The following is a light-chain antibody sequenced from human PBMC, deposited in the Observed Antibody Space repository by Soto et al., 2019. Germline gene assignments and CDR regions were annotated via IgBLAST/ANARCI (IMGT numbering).Light chain of an antibody. J-gene: IGLJ1*01. CDR1: SSDVGIYNY. V-gene: IGLV2-11*01. Sequence: QSVLTQPRSVSGSPGQSVTISCTVTSSDVGIYNYVSWYQQHPGKAPKLMIYDVSKRPSGVPDRFSGSKSGNTASLTISGLQAEDEADYYCCSYAGSYTLGVFGTGTKVTVL. CDR3: CSYAGSYTLGV. CDR2: DVS.